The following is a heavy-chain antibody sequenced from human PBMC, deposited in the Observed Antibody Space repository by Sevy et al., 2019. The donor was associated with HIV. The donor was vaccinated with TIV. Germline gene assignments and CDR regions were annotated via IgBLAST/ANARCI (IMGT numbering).Heavy chain of an antibody. J-gene: IGHJ6*02. CDR1: GFTFSSYS. CDR3: ARDGDIVVVPAAINGMDV. V-gene: IGHV3-48*02. CDR2: ISSSSSTI. D-gene: IGHD2-2*01. Sequence: GGSLRLSCAPSGFTFSSYSMNWVRQAPGKGLEWVSYISSSSSTIYYADSVKGRFTISGDNAKNSLYLQMNSLRDEDTAVYYCARDGDIVVVPAAINGMDVWGQGTTVTVSS.